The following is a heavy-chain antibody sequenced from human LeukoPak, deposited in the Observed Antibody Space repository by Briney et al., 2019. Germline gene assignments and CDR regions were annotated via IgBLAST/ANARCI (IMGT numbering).Heavy chain of an antibody. CDR3: AKDGAQVGATQYYYYYSGMDV. D-gene: IGHD1-26*01. Sequence: GGSLRLSCAASGFTFSSYGMHWVRQAPGKGLEWVAVISYDGSNKYYADSVKGRFTISRDNSKNTLYLQMNSLRAEDTAVYYCAKDGAQVGATQYYYYYSGMDVWGQGPTVTVSS. J-gene: IGHJ6*02. V-gene: IGHV3-30*18. CDR1: GFTFSSYG. CDR2: ISYDGSNK.